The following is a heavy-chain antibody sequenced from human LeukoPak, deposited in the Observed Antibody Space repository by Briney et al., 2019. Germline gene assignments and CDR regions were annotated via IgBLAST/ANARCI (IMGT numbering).Heavy chain of an antibody. Sequence: PGGSMRLSCAASGFNFNIYAMNWVRQAPGKGQEWVSAISGSGESTFYADSVKGRFAISRDNSNNTLYLQMNSLRAEDTAIYYCTKPCYAGYGDALHIWGQGTMVTVSS. D-gene: IGHD2-2*01. CDR3: TKPCYAGYGDALHI. V-gene: IGHV3-23*01. J-gene: IGHJ3*02. CDR2: ISGSGEST. CDR1: GFNFNIYA.